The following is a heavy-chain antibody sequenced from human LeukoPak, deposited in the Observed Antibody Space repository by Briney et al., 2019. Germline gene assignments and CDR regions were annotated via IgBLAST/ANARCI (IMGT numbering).Heavy chain of an antibody. Sequence: GGSLRLSCAASGFTFSSYGMHWVRQAPGKGLEWVAIISYDGTYKYYVDSVKGRFTISRDNAKNTVYLQMNSLRVEDTAVYYCARGALYQYYLDYWGWGQGTLVTVSS. CDR3: ARGALYQYYLDYWG. D-gene: IGHD4-17*01. J-gene: IGHJ4*02. CDR2: ISYDGTYK. V-gene: IGHV3-33*05. CDR1: GFTFSSYG.